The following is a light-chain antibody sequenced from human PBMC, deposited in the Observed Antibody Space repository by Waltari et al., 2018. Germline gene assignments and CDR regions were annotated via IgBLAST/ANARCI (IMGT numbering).Light chain of an antibody. CDR3: QQRSNWLWT. J-gene: IGKJ1*01. V-gene: IGKV3-11*01. Sequence: EIVLTQSPATLSLSPGERATLSCRASPSVSSYLACYQQKPGQAPRLLIYDASNRATGIPARFSGSGSGTDFTLTISSLEPEDFAVYYCQQRSNWLWTFGQGTKVEIK. CDR2: DAS. CDR1: PSVSSY.